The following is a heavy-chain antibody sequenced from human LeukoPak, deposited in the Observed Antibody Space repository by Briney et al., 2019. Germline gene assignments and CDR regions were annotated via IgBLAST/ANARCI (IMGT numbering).Heavy chain of an antibody. CDR2: IIPIFGTV. J-gene: IGHJ4*02. Sequence: ASVKVSCKASGGTFSSYAISWVRQAPGQGLEWMGGIIPIFGTVNYAQKFQGRVTITTDESTSTAYMELSSLRSEDTAVYYCARSSRGSSGWYYFDYWGQGTLVSVSS. D-gene: IGHD6-19*01. CDR3: ARSSRGSSGWYYFDY. CDR1: GGTFSSYA. V-gene: IGHV1-69*05.